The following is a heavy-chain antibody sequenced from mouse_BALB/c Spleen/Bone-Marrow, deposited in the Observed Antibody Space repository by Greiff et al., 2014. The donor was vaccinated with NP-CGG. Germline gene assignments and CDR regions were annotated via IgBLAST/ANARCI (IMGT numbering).Heavy chain of an antibody. CDR2: IYPGDGDT. D-gene: IGHD1-2*01. CDR3: ARGDYGYHWYFDV. CDR1: GYNFTTHW. V-gene: IGHV1-87*01. J-gene: IGHJ1*01. Sequence: VKLVESGAELARPGASVKLSCEASGYNFTTHWMQWVKQRPGQGLEWIGAIYPGDGDTRYTQKFKGKATLTADKSSSTAYMQLSDLASEDSAVYYCARGDYGYHWYFDVWGAGTTVTVSS.